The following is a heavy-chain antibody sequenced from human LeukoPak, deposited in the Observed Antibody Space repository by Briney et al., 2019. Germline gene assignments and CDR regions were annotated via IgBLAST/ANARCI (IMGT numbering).Heavy chain of an antibody. CDR1: GGTFSSYA. V-gene: IGHV1-69*13. D-gene: IGHD6-13*01. CDR3: AKSSLRYSSSLGDYYYGMDV. CDR2: IIPIFGTA. Sequence: SVKVSCKASGGTFSSYAISWVRQAPGQGLEWMGGIIPIFGTANYAQKFQGRVTITADESTSTAYMELSSLRSEDTAVYYCAKSSLRYSSSLGDYYYGMDVWGQRTTVTVSS. J-gene: IGHJ6*02.